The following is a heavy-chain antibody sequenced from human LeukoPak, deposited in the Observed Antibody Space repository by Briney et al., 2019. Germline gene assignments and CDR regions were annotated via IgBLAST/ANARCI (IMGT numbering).Heavy chain of an antibody. D-gene: IGHD6-13*01. CDR2: IYPGDSDT. Sequence: GASLQISCKGSGCSFTSYWIGWVRQMPGKGLEWMGIIYPGDSDTRYSPSFQGQVTISADKSISTAYLQWSSLKASDTAMYYCARQFSSSWGDYWGQGTLVTVSS. V-gene: IGHV5-51*01. J-gene: IGHJ4*02. CDR1: GCSFTSYW. CDR3: ARQFSSSWGDY.